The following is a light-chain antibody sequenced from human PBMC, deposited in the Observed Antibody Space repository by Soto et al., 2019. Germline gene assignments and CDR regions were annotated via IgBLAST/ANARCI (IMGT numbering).Light chain of an antibody. J-gene: IGKJ1*01. CDR3: QQYGSSLWT. CDR2: GAF. Sequence: EIVLTQSPGTLPLSPGERASLSCRASQSVSSTYLAWYQQKPGQAPRLLIYGAFIRATGIPDRFSGSGSGTDFTLTISRLEPEDFAVYYCQQYGSSLWTFGKGTKVEIK. CDR1: QSVSSTY. V-gene: IGKV3-20*01.